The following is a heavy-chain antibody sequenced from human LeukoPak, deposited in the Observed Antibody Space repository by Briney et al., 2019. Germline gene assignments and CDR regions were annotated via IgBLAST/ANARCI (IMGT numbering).Heavy chain of an antibody. CDR3: ARDGFGDYPTILDY. V-gene: IGHV1-69*05. Sequence: SVKVSCKASGGTFSSYAISWVRQAPGQGLEWMGGIIPIFGTANYAQKFQGRVTMTTDTSTSTAYMELRSLRSDDTAVYYCARDGFGDYPTILDYWGQGTLVTVSS. J-gene: IGHJ4*02. CDR2: IIPIFGTA. D-gene: IGHD4-17*01. CDR1: GGTFSSYA.